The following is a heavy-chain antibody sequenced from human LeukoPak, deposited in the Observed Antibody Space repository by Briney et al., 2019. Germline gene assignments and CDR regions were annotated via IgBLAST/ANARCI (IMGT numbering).Heavy chain of an antibody. D-gene: IGHD3-22*01. CDR3: AGRVVVIDDDAFDI. J-gene: IGHJ3*02. V-gene: IGHV4-38-2*02. Sequence: SETLSLTCTVSGYSISSGYYWGWIRQPPGKGLEWIGSIYHSGSTYYNPSLKSRVTISVDTSKNQFSLKLSSVTAADTAVYYCAGRVVVIDDDAFDIWGQGTMVTVSS. CDR1: GYSISSGYY. CDR2: IYHSGST.